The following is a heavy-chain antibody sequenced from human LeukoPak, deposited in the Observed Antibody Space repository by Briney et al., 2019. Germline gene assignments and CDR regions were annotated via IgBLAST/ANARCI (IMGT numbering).Heavy chain of an antibody. J-gene: IGHJ6*03. CDR2: INHSGST. V-gene: IGHV4-38-2*02. Sequence: NPSETLSLTCTVSGYSISSGYYWSWIRQPPGKGLEWIGEINHSGSTNYNPSLKSRVTISVDTSKNQFSLKLSSVTAADTAVYYCARGVWGSYRNLYYYYYYMDVWGKGTTVTVSS. D-gene: IGHD3-16*02. CDR3: ARGVWGSYRNLYYYYYYMDV. CDR1: GYSISSGYY.